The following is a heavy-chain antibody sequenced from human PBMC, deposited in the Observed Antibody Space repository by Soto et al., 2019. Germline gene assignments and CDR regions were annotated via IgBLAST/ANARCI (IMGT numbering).Heavy chain of an antibody. CDR1: GFTVSSNY. CDR2: IYSGGST. V-gene: IGHV3-53*01. D-gene: IGHD5-18*01. J-gene: IGHJ4*02. Sequence: LRLSCAASGFTVSSNYMSWVRQAPGKGLEWVSVIYSGGSTYYADSVKGRFTISRDNSKNTLYLQMHSLRAEDTAVYYCAREDTAMVMAYWGQGTLVTVSS. CDR3: AREDTAMVMAY.